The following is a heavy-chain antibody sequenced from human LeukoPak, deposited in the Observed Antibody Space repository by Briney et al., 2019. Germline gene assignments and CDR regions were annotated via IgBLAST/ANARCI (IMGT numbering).Heavy chain of an antibody. CDR1: GGRFKSHG. CDR3: ARDAQWELRAFDV. J-gene: IGHJ3*01. Sequence: SVKVSCKTIGGRFKSHGFSWVRQAPGQGREWMGGIIPVFDRPTYAQNFEGRVTITADKSTNTTYMEITSLTSDDTAVYYCARDAQWELRAFDVWGRGTMVIVSS. CDR2: IIPVFDRP. V-gene: IGHV1-69*06. D-gene: IGHD4-23*01.